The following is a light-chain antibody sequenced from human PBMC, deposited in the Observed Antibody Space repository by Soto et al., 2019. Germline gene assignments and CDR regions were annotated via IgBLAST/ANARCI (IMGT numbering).Light chain of an antibody. CDR1: SSDIGPYNY. Sequence: QSALTQPASVSGSPGQSITISCIGTSSDIGPYNYVSWYQQHPDKAPKLILSEVTNRPSGASDRFSGSKSGNAAFLTISGLQAEDEADYYCSSFSSSATPYVFGTGTKVTVL. V-gene: IGLV2-14*01. CDR3: SSFSSSATPYV. CDR2: EVT. J-gene: IGLJ1*01.